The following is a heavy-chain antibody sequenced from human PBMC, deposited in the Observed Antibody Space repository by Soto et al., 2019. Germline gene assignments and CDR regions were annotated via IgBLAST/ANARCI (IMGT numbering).Heavy chain of an antibody. D-gene: IGHD3-9*01. CDR2: ISGSGGST. J-gene: IGHJ4*02. Sequence: GGSLRLSCAASVFTFSSYAMSWVRQAPGKGLEWVSAISGSGGSTYYADSVKGRFTISRDNSKNTLYLQMNSLRAEDTAVYYCAKDSSDWLTYDYWGQGTLVTVS. CDR3: AKDSSDWLTYDY. V-gene: IGHV3-23*01. CDR1: VFTFSSYA.